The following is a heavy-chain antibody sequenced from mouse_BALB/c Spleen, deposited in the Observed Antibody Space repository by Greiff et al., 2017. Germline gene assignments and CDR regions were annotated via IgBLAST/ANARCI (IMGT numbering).Heavy chain of an antibody. V-gene: IGHV5-17*02. CDR2: ISSGSSTI. J-gene: IGHJ2*01. D-gene: IGHD2-1*01. Sequence: EVQLVESGGGLVQPGGSRKLSCAASGFTFSSFGMHWVRQAPEKGLEWVAYISSGSSTIYYADTVKGRFTISRDNPKNTLFLQMTSLRSEDTAMYYCARRRGNYYFDYWGQGTTLTVSS. CDR1: GFTFSSFG. CDR3: ARRRGNYYFDY.